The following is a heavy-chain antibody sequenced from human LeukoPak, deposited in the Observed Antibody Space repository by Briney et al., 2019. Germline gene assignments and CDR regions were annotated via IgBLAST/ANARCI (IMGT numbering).Heavy chain of an antibody. CDR1: GVSISSSNSY. J-gene: IGHJ6*03. Sequence: PSETLSLTCSVSGVSISSSNSYWGWIRQPPGKGLEWIGSIYYTGNTYYNASLKSQVSISIDTSKNQFSLKLSSVTAADTAVYYCAGGYGSGSYRYYYYYYMDVWGKGTTVTVSS. CDR2: IYYTGNT. CDR3: AGGYGSGSYRYYYYYYMDV. V-gene: IGHV4-39*07. D-gene: IGHD3-10*01.